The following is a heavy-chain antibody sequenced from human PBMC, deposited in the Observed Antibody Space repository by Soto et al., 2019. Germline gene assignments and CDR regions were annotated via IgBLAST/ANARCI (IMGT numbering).Heavy chain of an antibody. D-gene: IGHD6-19*01. CDR2: IIPKFPTG. CDR3: AIDGVRGGWYYFDL. Sequence: QMQLVQSGTEVKKPGSSVRVSCKVSGGSFSDYAITWVRQAPGQGLEWMGGIIPKFPTGEYAKKFQGTVKITADKSTSTVYLEVSSLRHEDTAVYYCAIDGVRGGWYYFDLWGQGTQVSVSS. J-gene: IGHJ4*02. V-gene: IGHV1-69*06. CDR1: GGSFSDYA.